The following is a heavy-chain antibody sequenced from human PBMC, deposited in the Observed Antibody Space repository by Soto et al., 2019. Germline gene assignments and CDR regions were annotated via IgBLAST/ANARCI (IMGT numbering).Heavy chain of an antibody. CDR3: ARGGGSYIVTEYFQH. CDR1: GGTFSSYA. CDR2: IIPIFGTA. Sequence: SVKVSCTASGGTFSSYAISWVRQAPGQGLEWMGGIIPIFGTANYAQKFQGRVTITADESTSTAYMELSSLRSEDTAVYYCARGGGSYIVTEYFQHWGQGTLVTVSS. J-gene: IGHJ1*01. D-gene: IGHD1-26*01. V-gene: IGHV1-69*13.